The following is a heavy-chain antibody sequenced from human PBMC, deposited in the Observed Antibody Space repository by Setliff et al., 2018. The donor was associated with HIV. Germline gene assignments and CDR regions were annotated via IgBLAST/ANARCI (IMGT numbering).Heavy chain of an antibody. D-gene: IGHD1-26*01. J-gene: IGHJ4*02. V-gene: IGHV4-4*07. CDR2: VYDSGST. CDR1: GGSMSSYY. CDR3: ARHRDGGTYPLDY. Sequence: PSETLSLTCTVSGGSMSSYYWSWIRQPAGKGLEWIGRVYDSGSTKYNPSLKSRVTMSLDTSKTQFSLKLTSVTAADTAVYYCARHRDGGTYPLDYWGQGTLVTVSS.